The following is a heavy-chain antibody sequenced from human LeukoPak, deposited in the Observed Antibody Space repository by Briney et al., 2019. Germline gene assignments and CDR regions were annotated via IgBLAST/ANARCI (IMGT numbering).Heavy chain of an antibody. Sequence: ASVKVSCKASGYTFTSYGISWVRQAPGQGLEWMGWISAYNGNTNYAQKLQGRVTMTTDTSTSTAYMELRSLRSDDTAVYYCARDTFYYDRSGYYYPNFDYWGQGTMVTVSS. CDR1: GYTFTSYG. V-gene: IGHV1-18*01. CDR2: ISAYNGNT. J-gene: IGHJ4*02. CDR3: ARDTFYYDRSGYYYPNFDY. D-gene: IGHD3-22*01.